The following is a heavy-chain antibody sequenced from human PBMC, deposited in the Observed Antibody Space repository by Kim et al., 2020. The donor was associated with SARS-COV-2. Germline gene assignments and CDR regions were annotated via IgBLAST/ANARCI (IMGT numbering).Heavy chain of an antibody. CDR2: INHSGST. D-gene: IGHD2-8*02. J-gene: IGHJ5*02. CDR3: ARGKFFLWS. CDR1: GGSFSGYY. V-gene: IGHV4-34*01. Sequence: SETLSPTCAVYGGSFSGYYWSWIRQPPGKWLEWIGEINHSGSTNYNPSLKSRVTISVDTSKNQFSLKLSSVTAADTAVYYCARGKFFLWSWGQGTLVTVSS.